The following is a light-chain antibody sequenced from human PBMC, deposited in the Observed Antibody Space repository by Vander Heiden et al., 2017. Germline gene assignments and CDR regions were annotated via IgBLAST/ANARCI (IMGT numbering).Light chain of an antibody. V-gene: IGLV2-14*01. CDR2: EVS. CDR1: SSYVGGYNY. J-gene: IGLJ1*01. Sequence: QSAVTQPASVSASPVQSVTISCTGTSSYVGGYNYVSWNQKPPGKTPKTSIYEVSNRPFGVYNRSSGSTAGNTVSPTIHGLQAEDEDDYYCSSYKSSSTLWALGTGTK. CDR3: SSYKSSSTLWA.